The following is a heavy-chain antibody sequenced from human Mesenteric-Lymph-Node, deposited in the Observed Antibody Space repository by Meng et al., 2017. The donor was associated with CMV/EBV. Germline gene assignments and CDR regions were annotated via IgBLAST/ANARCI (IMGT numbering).Heavy chain of an antibody. V-gene: IGHV3-20*04. D-gene: IGHD3-3*01. CDR3: AGWQVSGVVIIEGFDP. CDR1: GFTFDEYG. J-gene: IGHJ5*02. Sequence: GESLKISCTASGFTFDEYGMSWVRQAPGKGLEWVSGINWNGDSTGYADSVKGRFSTSRDNGKNSLYLQMNSLRAEDTAMYYCAGWQVSGVVIIEGFDPWGQGTLVTVSS. CDR2: INWNGDST.